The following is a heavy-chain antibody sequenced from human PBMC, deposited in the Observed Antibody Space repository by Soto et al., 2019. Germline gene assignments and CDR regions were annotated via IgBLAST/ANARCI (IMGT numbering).Heavy chain of an antibody. CDR3: AKDYGDYNFDY. J-gene: IGHJ4*02. CDR2: IYWDDDR. V-gene: IGHV2-5*02. CDR1: GSSLSTNGVG. D-gene: IGHD4-17*01. Sequence: SGPTLVNPTQTLTLTCSFSGSSLSTNGVGVAWIRQPPGKALEWLALIYWDDDRRYNPSLKSRLTITKDTSKNQVVLTMTNMDPVDTALYYCAKDYGDYNFDYWGQGTLVTVSS.